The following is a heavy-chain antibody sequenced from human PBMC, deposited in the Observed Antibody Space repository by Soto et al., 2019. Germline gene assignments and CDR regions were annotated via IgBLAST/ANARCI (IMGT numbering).Heavy chain of an antibody. CDR1: GGTFSSYA. D-gene: IGHD2-2*01. CDR2: IIPIFGTA. CDR3: ARDRVVVVPAATPYYYYGMDV. Sequence: ASVKDSCKASGGTFSSYAISWVRQAPGQGLEWMGGIIPIFGTANYAQKFQGRVTITADESTSTAYMELSSLRSEDTAVYYCARDRVVVVPAATPYYYYGMDVWGQGTTVTVSS. V-gene: IGHV1-69*13. J-gene: IGHJ6*02.